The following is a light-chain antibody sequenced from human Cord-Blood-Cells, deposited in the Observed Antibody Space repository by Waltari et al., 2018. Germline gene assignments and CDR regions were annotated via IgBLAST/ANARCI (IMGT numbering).Light chain of an antibody. V-gene: IGKV2D-29*02. CDR2: EVS. CDR3: MQSIPPPIP. CDR1: QSLLHSDGKTY. J-gene: IGKJ5*01. Sequence: DIVMTKTPLSLSVTPGQPASIACKSSQSLLHSDGKTYLDWYLQKQGQSPRLLIYEVSHRFSGVPDRFRGSGSVTDFTLKISRVEAQDVGVYYCMQSIPPPIPFGPGTRLEIK.